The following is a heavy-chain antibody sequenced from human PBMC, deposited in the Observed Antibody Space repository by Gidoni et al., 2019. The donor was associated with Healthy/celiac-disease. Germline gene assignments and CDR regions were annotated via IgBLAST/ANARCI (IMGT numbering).Heavy chain of an antibody. V-gene: IGHV3-9*01. CDR1: GFTFTDYA. Sequence: EVQLVESGGDLVQPGGSLRLSCAASGFTFTDYAMPWVRQAPGKGLEWVSVINWHSDTIDYADSVKGRFTISRDNTKNSLYLQMNSLRAEDTALYYCAKDLTAMLTRVAFDIWGQGTMVTVSS. D-gene: IGHD5-18*01. CDR2: INWHSDTI. J-gene: IGHJ3*02. CDR3: AKDLTAMLTRVAFDI.